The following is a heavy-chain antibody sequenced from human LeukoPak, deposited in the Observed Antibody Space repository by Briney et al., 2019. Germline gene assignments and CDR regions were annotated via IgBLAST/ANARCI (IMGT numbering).Heavy chain of an antibody. D-gene: IGHD6-19*01. CDR1: GYTFTSYG. V-gene: IGHV1-69*13. CDR3: ARGVSGWYRY. CDR2: IIPIFGTA. Sequence: ASVKVSCKASGYTFTSYGISWVRQAPGQGLEWMGGIIPIFGTANYAQKFQGRVTITADESTSTAYMELSSLRSEDTAVYYCARGVSGWYRYWGQGTLVTVSS. J-gene: IGHJ4*02.